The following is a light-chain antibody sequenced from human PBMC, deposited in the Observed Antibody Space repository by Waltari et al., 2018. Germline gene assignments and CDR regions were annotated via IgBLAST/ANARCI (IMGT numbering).Light chain of an antibody. J-gene: IGKJ3*01. CDR2: DAS. CDR3: QQYDNLPIFT. V-gene: IGKV1-33*01. CDR1: QYISNY. Sequence: DIQMTQSPSSLSASVGDRVTITCQASQYISNYLNWYQQKPGKAPKLLIYDASNLETGVPSRFSGSGSGTDFTFTISSLQPEDIATYYCQQYDNLPIFTFGPGTKVDIK.